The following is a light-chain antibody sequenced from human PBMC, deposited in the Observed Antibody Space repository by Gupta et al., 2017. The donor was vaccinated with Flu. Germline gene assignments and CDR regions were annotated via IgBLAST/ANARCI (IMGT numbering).Light chain of an antibody. Sequence: DIQMTQSPSTLSASVGDRVTITCRASQSISSWLAWYQQKPGKAPKLLIYKASSLESGVPSRFSGSGSGTEFTLTISSLQPHDFATYYCQQYNSSYTFGQETKLEIK. CDR1: QSISSW. V-gene: IGKV1-5*03. J-gene: IGKJ2*01. CDR3: QQYNSSYT. CDR2: KAS.